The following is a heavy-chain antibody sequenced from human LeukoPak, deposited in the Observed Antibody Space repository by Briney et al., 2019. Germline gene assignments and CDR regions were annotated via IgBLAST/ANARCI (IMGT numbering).Heavy chain of an antibody. D-gene: IGHD2-2*01. CDR3: ARERYCSSTSCYASFDY. CDR1: GYTFTGYY. Sequence: ASVKVSCKASGYTFTGYYMHWVRQAPGQGLEWMGWINPNSGGTNYAQKFQGRVTMTRDTSISTAYIELSRLRSDDTAVYYCARERYCSSTSCYASFDYWGQGTLVTVSS. CDR2: INPNSGGT. V-gene: IGHV1-2*02. J-gene: IGHJ4*02.